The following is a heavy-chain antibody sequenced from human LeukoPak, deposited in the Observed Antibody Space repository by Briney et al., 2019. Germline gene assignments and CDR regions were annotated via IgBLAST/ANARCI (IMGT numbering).Heavy chain of an antibody. CDR3: AREHKSYGDYPYYLDS. J-gene: IGHJ4*02. Sequence: SETLSLTCTVSSDSISSGDYYWSWIRQPAGKGLEFIGYINKKSGTFYNPPLKSRVSISIDTSKNQFSLKLTSVTAADTAVYFCAREHKSYGDYPYYLDSWGQGTLVTVSS. V-gene: IGHV4-30-4*01. CDR1: SDSISSGDYY. D-gene: IGHD4-17*01. CDR2: INKKSGT.